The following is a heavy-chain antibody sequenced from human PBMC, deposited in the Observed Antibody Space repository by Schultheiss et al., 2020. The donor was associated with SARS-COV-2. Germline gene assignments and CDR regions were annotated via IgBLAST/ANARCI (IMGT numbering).Heavy chain of an antibody. CDR1: GFTFSSYS. D-gene: IGHD3-22*01. Sequence: GGSLRLSCAASGFTFSSYSMNWVRQAPGKGLEWVSSISSSSSYIYYADSVKGRFTISRDNAKNSLYLQMNSLRAEDTAVYYCARDGDYYDSSGQNDYWGQGTLVTVSS. CDR3: ARDGDYYDSSGQNDY. V-gene: IGHV3-21*01. CDR2: ISSSSSYI. J-gene: IGHJ4*02.